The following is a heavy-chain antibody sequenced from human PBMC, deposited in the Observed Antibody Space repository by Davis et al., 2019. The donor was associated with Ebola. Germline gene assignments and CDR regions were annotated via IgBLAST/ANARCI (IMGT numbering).Heavy chain of an antibody. CDR1: GFTFTTYA. D-gene: IGHD3-9*01. CDR3: AKGGYFDSLEIDS. CDR2: ISYSGGST. Sequence: GGSLRLSCAASGFTFTTYALSWVRQAPGQGLEWVSTISYSGGSTYYADSVKGRLTISRDNSKNTLYLQMNSLRAEDTAVYYCAKGGYFDSLEIDSWGQGTLVTVSS. V-gene: IGHV3-23*01. J-gene: IGHJ4*02.